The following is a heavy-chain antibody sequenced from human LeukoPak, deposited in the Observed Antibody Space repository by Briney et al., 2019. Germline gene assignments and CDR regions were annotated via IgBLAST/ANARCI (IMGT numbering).Heavy chain of an antibody. CDR1: GGTFSSYA. V-gene: IGHV1-69*13. Sequence: SVKVSCKASGGTFSSYAISWVRQAPGQGLEWMGGIIPIFGTANYAQKFQGRVTITADESTSTAYMELSSLRSEDTAVYYCASRSLAGRYFDFWGQGTLVTVSS. D-gene: IGHD6-19*01. J-gene: IGHJ4*02. CDR3: ASRSLAGRYFDF. CDR2: IIPIFGTA.